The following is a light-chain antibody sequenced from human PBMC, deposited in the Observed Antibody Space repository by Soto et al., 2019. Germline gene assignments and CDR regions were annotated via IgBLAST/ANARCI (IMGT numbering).Light chain of an antibody. J-gene: IGLJ1*01. Sequence: CVLNQPPSASGSTGQSVTISCTETSSDVGNYNYVSWYQQHPGKAPKLLIYEVNKRPSGVPDRYSASKSGNTASLTVSGLQAEDEADYYCSSYAGRNDFVFGTGTKVTAL. CDR3: SSYAGRNDFV. CDR2: EVN. CDR1: SSDVGNYNY. V-gene: IGLV2-8*01.